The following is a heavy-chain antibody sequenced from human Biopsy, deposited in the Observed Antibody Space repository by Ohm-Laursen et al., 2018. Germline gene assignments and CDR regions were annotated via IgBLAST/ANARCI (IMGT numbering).Heavy chain of an antibody. J-gene: IGHJ4*02. CDR1: GRPSSNYA. CDR2: IVPILGHL. CDR3: AADADGYYTEFDY. V-gene: IGHV1-69*04. Sequence: SSVKVSCKASGRPSSNYAFSWVRQAPGQGLEWVGRIVPILGHLNYAQRFQGRVSITADKSTSYVYMELSRLTSGDTAVYYCAADADGYYTEFDYWGPGTLVTVSS. D-gene: IGHD3-3*01.